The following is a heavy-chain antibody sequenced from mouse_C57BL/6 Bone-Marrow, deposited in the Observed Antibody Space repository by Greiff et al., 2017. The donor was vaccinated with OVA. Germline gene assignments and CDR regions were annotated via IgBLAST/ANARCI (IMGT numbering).Heavy chain of an antibody. D-gene: IGHD1-1*01. CDR2: IDPENGDT. CDR3: TTRYYDGSSGWYFDV. Sequence: EVQLQQSGAELVRPGASVKLSCTASGFNIKDDYMHWVKQRPEQGLEWIGWIDPENGDTEYASKFQGKATITADTSSNTAYLQLSSLTSEDTAVYYCTTRYYDGSSGWYFDVWGTGTTVTVSS. CDR1: GFNIKDDY. V-gene: IGHV14-4*01. J-gene: IGHJ1*03.